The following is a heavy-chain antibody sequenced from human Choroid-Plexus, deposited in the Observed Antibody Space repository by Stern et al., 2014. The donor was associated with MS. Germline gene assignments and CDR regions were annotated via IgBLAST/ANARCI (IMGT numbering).Heavy chain of an antibody. CDR1: GFTFSSCA. J-gene: IGHJ5*02. Sequence: VQLVESGGGVVQPGRPLRLSCVASGFTFSSCAMHWVRQAPGKGLEWVGGVSHDGSYKYYADSVKGRFTISRDNSQNTLYMQMSSLRPEDTAVYYCAKDRQYLTYFFDHWGQGSLVTVSS. CDR3: AKDRQYLTYFFDH. CDR2: VSHDGSYK. V-gene: IGHV3-30*18. D-gene: IGHD2/OR15-2a*01.